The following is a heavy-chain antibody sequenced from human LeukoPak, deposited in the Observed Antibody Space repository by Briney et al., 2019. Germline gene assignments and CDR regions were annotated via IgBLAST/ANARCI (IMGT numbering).Heavy chain of an antibody. J-gene: IGHJ4*02. CDR1: GFTVSNNY. CDR2: IYSGDST. D-gene: IGHD3-22*01. CDR3: ARAGDRYFDS. V-gene: IGHV3-66*01. Sequence: GGSLRVSCAASGFTVSNNYMNWVRQAPGKGLEWVSVIYSGDSTYYADSVKGRFTISRDNSKNTLYLQMNSLRAEDTAVYYCARAGDRYFDSWGQGTLVTVSS.